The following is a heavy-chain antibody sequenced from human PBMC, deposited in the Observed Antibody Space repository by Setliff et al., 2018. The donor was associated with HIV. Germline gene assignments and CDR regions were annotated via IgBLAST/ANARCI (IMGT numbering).Heavy chain of an antibody. D-gene: IGHD4-17*01. V-gene: IGHV7-4-1*02. Sequence: ASVKVSCKASGYTFTSYGISWVRQAPGQGLEWMGWINANSGSPTYAQAFTGRFLFSVDTVVATAYLQINNLKTEDTAVYYCARGLYGDYGGDLNWLDPWGHGTRVTVS. J-gene: IGHJ5*02. CDR2: INANSGSP. CDR1: GYTFTSYG. CDR3: ARGLYGDYGGDLNWLDP.